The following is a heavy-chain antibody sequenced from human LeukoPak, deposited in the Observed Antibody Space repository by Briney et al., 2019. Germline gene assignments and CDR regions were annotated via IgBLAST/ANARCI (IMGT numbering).Heavy chain of an antibody. J-gene: IGHJ4*02. CDR2: ISAYNGNT. Sequence: ASVKVSCKASGYTFTSYGISWVRQAPGQGLEWMGWISAYNGNTNYAQKLQGRVTMTTDTSTSTAYMELRSLRSDDTAVYYCAREMATIFWDYYYFDYWGQGTLVTVSS. CDR1: GYTFTSYG. V-gene: IGHV1-18*01. D-gene: IGHD5-24*01. CDR3: AREMATIFWDYYYFDY.